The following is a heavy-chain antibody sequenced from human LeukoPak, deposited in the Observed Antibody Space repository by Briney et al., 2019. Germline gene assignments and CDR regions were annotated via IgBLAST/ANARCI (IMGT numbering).Heavy chain of an antibody. D-gene: IGHD6-19*01. CDR1: GFTFNSYW. CDR3: ARISSGWYVY. Sequence: GGSLRLSCAVSGFTFNSYWMNWVRKAPGKGLQWVADIKQDETEKYYVDSVKGRFTISRDNAKNSMYLQMNSLRAEDTAVYYCARISSGWYVYWGQGTLVTVSS. J-gene: IGHJ4*02. V-gene: IGHV3-7*01. CDR2: IKQDETEK.